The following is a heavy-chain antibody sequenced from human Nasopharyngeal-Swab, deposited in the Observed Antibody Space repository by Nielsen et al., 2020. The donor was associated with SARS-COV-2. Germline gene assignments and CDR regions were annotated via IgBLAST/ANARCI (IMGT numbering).Heavy chain of an antibody. CDR1: GFTFSDYY. CDR3: ASDRANWDFDY. V-gene: IGHV3-11*04. Sequence: GESLKISCAASGFTFSDYYMSWIRQAPGKGLEYISYISGSGGTIYYGDSMKGRFTISRDNAKNSLYLQMNSLRAEDTAVYYCASDRANWDFDYWGQGTLVTVSS. CDR2: ISGSGGTI. J-gene: IGHJ4*02. D-gene: IGHD7-27*01.